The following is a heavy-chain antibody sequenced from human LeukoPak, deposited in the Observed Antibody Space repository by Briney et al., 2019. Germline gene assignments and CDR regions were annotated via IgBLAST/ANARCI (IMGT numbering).Heavy chain of an antibody. CDR1: GFTVSSTY. V-gene: IGHV3-53*01. Sequence: GGSLRLSCAASGFTVSSTYMSWVRQAPGKGLEWVSVIYSGGNIYYIESVKGRFTISRDTSKNTLYLQMNSLRAENTAVYFCAGRHCSGGGCYFAGADPFDYWGQGTLVTVSS. D-gene: IGHD2-15*01. CDR3: AGRHCSGGGCYFAGADPFDY. CDR2: IYSGGNI. J-gene: IGHJ4*02.